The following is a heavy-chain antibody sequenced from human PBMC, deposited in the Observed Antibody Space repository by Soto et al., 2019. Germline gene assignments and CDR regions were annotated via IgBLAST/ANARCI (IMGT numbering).Heavy chain of an antibody. CDR1: GFTFDDYA. CDR3: AKAIGANLDY. V-gene: IGHV3-9*01. D-gene: IGHD3-16*01. Sequence: EVQLVESGGGLVQPGRSLRLSCAASGFTFDDYAMHWVRQAPGKGLEWVSGISWNSASIGYADSVKGRLTISRDNAKNSLYLQMNSLRVEDTALYYCAKAIGANLDYWGQGTLVTVSS. J-gene: IGHJ4*02. CDR2: ISWNSASI.